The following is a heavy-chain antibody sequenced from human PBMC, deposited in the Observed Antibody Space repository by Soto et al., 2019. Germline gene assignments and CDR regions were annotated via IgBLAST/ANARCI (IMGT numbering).Heavy chain of an antibody. CDR3: ARVPRSYYPLMDV. Sequence: GGSVRLSCAASGFTFSSYAMSWVRQAPGKGLEWVSAISGSGGSTYYADSVKGRFTISRDNAKNSLYLQMNSLRAEDTAVYYCARVPRSYYPLMDVWGQGTTVTVSS. CDR2: ISGSGGST. J-gene: IGHJ6*02. D-gene: IGHD3-10*01. V-gene: IGHV3-23*01. CDR1: GFTFSSYA.